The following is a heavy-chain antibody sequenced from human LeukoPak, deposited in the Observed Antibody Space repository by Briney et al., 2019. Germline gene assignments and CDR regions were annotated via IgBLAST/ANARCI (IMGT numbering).Heavy chain of an antibody. CDR2: IYSGGDT. CDR1: GFTVSSNY. CDR3: ARDSCYDGPSVRWFDP. Sequence: PGGSLRLSCAASGFTVSSNYMSWVRQAPGKGLEWVSVIYSGGDTYYADSVKGRFTISRDNSKNTLYLQMNSLRAEDTAVYYCARDSCYDGPSVRWFDPWGQGTLVTVSS. J-gene: IGHJ5*02. V-gene: IGHV3-53*01. D-gene: IGHD2-2*01.